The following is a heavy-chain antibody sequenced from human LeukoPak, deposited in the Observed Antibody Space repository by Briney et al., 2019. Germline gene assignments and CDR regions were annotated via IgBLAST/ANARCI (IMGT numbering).Heavy chain of an antibody. Sequence: SVKVSCKASGGTFSSYAISWVRQAPGQGLEWMGRIVPILGIANYAQKFQGRVTITADKSTSTAYMELSSLRSEDTAVYYCARSHSSSWYFTRSGIDYWGQGTLVTVSS. CDR1: GGTFSSYA. D-gene: IGHD6-13*01. J-gene: IGHJ4*02. CDR3: ARSHSSSWYFTRSGIDY. V-gene: IGHV1-69*04. CDR2: IVPILGIA.